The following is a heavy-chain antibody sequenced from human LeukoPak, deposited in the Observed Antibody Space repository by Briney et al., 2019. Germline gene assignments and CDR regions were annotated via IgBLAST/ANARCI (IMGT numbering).Heavy chain of an antibody. J-gene: IGHJ4*02. D-gene: IGHD3-10*01. Sequence: ASVKVSCKASGYTFTGYYMHWVRQAPGQGLEWMGWINPNSGGTNYAQKFQGRVTMTRDTSISTAYMELSRLRPDDTAVYYCARDYYGSGSYYAPFDYWGQGTLVTVSS. V-gene: IGHV1-2*02. CDR2: INPNSGGT. CDR1: GYTFTGYY. CDR3: ARDYYGSGSYYAPFDY.